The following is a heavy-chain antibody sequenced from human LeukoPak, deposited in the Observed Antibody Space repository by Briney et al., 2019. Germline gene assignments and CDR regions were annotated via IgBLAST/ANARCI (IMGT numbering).Heavy chain of an antibody. CDR2: INHSGST. CDR1: GGSFSGYY. D-gene: IGHD2-15*01. J-gene: IGHJ5*02. CDR3: ARVHLPRYSLNWFDP. V-gene: IGHV4-34*01. Sequence: SETLSLTCAVYGGSFSGYYWSWLRQPPGKGLEWIGEINHSGSTNYNPSLKSRVTISVDTSKNQFSLKLSSVTAADTAVYYCARVHLPRYSLNWFDPWGQGTLVTVSS.